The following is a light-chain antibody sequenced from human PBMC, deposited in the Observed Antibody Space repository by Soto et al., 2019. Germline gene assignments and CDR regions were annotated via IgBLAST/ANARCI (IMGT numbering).Light chain of an antibody. CDR1: SSDVGSYNL. CDR3: CSYAGSSTFWV. CDR2: EVS. Sequence: QSALTQPASVSGSPGQSITISCTGTSSDVGSYNLVSWYQQHPGKAPKIMIYEVSKRPSGVSNRFSGSKSGNTASLTISGLQADDEADYYCCSYAGSSTFWVFGGGTKLTVL. V-gene: IGLV2-23*02. J-gene: IGLJ3*02.